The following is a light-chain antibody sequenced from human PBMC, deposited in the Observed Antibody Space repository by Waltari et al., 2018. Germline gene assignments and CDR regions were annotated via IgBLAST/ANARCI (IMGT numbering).Light chain of an antibody. V-gene: IGLV2-23*02. CDR3: CSYAGDYSLV. CDR2: EVT. J-gene: IGLJ3*02. CDR1: SRDVGNSNL. Sequence: QSALTQPASVSGSPAQPLTFSVPGTSRDVGNSNLFSWYQHLAGEAPKLIIYEVTKRPPGVSDRFSGAKSGNTASLTISGLQTEDEGDYYCCSYAGDYSLVFGEGTKLTVL.